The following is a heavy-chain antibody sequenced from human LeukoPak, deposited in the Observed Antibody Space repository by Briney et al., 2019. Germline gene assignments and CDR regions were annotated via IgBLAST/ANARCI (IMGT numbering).Heavy chain of an antibody. CDR2: NYHSGST. Sequence: SETLSLTCAVSGYSISSGYYWGWIRQPPGKGLEWIGSNYHSGSTYYNPSLKSRVTISVDTSKNQFSLKLSSVTAADTAVYYCARSLWFGEYDAFDIWGQGTMVTVSS. J-gene: IGHJ3*02. V-gene: IGHV4-38-2*01. CDR3: ARSLWFGEYDAFDI. D-gene: IGHD3-10*01. CDR1: GYSISSGYY.